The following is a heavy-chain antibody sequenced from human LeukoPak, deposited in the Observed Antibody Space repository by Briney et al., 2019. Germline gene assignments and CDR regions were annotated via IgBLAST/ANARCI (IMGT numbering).Heavy chain of an antibody. CDR2: IIPIFGTA. D-gene: IGHD3-22*01. V-gene: IGHV1-69*13. J-gene: IGHJ4*02. CDR3: ARDWGTYYYDSSGYPY. CDR1: GGXFSSYA. Sequence: SVKVSCNASGGXFSSYAISWVRQAPGQGLEWMGGIIPIFGTANYAQKFQGRVTITADESTSTAYMELSSQRSEDTAVYYCARDWGTYYYDSSGYPYWGQGTLVTVSS.